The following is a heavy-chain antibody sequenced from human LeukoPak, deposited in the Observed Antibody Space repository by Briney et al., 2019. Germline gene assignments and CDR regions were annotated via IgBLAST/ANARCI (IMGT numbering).Heavy chain of an antibody. V-gene: IGHV4-4*07. CDR1: GGSISSYY. Sequence: PSETLSLTCTVSGGSISSYYWSWIRQPAGKGLEWIGRIYTSGSTNYNPSLKSRVTMSVDTSKSQFSLKLSSVTAADTAVYYCARSPPTYGDYAFDIWGQGTMVTVSS. D-gene: IGHD4-17*01. CDR3: ARSPPTYGDYAFDI. J-gene: IGHJ3*02. CDR2: IYTSGST.